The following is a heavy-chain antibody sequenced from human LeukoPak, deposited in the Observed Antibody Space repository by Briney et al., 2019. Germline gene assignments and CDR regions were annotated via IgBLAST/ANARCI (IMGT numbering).Heavy chain of an antibody. CDR2: ISWDGGST. D-gene: IGHD2-15*01. V-gene: IGHV3-43D*03. CDR3: AKAYCSGGSCYEMDY. CDR1: GFTFDDYA. J-gene: IGHJ4*02. Sequence: GGSLRLSCAASGFTFDDYAMHWVRQAPGKGLEWVSLISWDGGSTYYADSVKGRFTISRDNSKNSLYLQMNSLRAEDTALYYCAKAYCSGGSCYEMDYWGQGTLVTVSS.